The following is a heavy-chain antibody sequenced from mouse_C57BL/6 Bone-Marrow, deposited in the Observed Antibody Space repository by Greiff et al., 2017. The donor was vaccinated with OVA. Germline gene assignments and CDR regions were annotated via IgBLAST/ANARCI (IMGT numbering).Heavy chain of an antibody. CDR2: ISSGSSTI. Sequence: DVKLVESGGGLVKPGGSLKLSCAASGFTFSDYGMHWVRQAPEKGLEWVAYISSGSSTIYYADTVKGRFTISRDNAKNTLFLQMTSRRSEDTAMYYCARGRLLLYYFDYWGQGTTLTVSS. CDR1: GFTFSDYG. CDR3: ARGRLLLYYFDY. V-gene: IGHV5-17*01. D-gene: IGHD2-3*01. J-gene: IGHJ2*01.